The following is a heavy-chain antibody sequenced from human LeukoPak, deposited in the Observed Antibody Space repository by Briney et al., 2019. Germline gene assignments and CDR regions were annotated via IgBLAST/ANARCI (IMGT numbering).Heavy chain of an antibody. Sequence: GGSLRLSCAASGFTFSSYGMHWVRQAPGKGLEWVAVISYDGSNKYYADSVKGRFTISRDNSKNTLYLQMNSLRAEDTAVYYCAKDSNDGYYEFWSGYFSLWGQGTLVTVSS. J-gene: IGHJ4*02. CDR1: GFTFSSYG. D-gene: IGHD3-3*01. CDR3: AKDSNDGYYEFWSGYFSL. V-gene: IGHV3-30*18. CDR2: ISYDGSNK.